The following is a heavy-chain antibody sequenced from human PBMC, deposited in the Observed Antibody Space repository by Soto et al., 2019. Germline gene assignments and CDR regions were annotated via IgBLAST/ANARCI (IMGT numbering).Heavy chain of an antibody. Sequence: GGSLRLSCAASGFTFSGYSMNWVRQAPGKGLESVSYISSSSNYIKYADSVKGRFTISRDNAKNSLYLHMISLRAEDTAVYYCARDCSGGSCYPYGLDVWGQGTTVTVSS. CDR2: ISSSSNYI. CDR3: ARDCSGGSCYPYGLDV. D-gene: IGHD2-15*01. CDR1: GFTFSGYS. V-gene: IGHV3-21*01. J-gene: IGHJ6*02.